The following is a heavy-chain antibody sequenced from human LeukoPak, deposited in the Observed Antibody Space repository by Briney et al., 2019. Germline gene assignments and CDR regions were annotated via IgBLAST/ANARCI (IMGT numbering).Heavy chain of an antibody. J-gene: IGHJ3*02. V-gene: IGHV3-48*03. CDR2: ISSSGSTI. D-gene: IGHD3-3*01. CDR1: GFTFSSYE. Sequence: GGSLRLSCAASGFTFSSYEMNWVRQAPGKGLEWVSYISSSGSTIYYADSVKGRFTISRDNSKNTLYLQMNSLRAEDTAVYYCAKAPYFGDAFDIWGQGTMVTVSS. CDR3: AKAPYFGDAFDI.